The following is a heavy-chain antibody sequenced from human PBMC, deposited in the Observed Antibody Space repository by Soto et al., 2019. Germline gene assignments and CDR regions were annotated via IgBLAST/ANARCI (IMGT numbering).Heavy chain of an antibody. J-gene: IGHJ6*02. CDR2: ISGGGTTT. CDR1: GFTFSSYA. CDR3: APPYDFWSGYSMEGMDV. D-gene: IGHD3-3*01. Sequence: PGGSLSLSCAASGFTFSSYAMSWVRQAPGKGLEWVSGISGGGTTTYYADSAKGRFTISRDNSKNTLYLQMHSLRAEDTAIYYCAPPYDFWSGYSMEGMDVWGQGTTVTVSS. V-gene: IGHV3-23*01.